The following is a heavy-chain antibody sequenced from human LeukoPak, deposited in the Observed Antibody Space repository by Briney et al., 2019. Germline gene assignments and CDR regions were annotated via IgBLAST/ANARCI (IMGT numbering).Heavy chain of an antibody. CDR3: ARDLAAATLDY. J-gene: IGHJ4*02. Sequence: GASVKVSCKASGYTFTSYGISWVRQAPGQGLERMGWISAYNGNTNYAQKLQGRVTMTTDTSTSTAYMELRSLRSGDTAVYYCARDLAAATLDYWGQGTLVTVSS. V-gene: IGHV1-18*01. CDR1: GYTFTSYG. CDR2: ISAYNGNT. D-gene: IGHD6-25*01.